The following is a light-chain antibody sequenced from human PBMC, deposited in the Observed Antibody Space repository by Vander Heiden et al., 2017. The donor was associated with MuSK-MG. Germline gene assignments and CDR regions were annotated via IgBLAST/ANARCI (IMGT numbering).Light chain of an antibody. CDR1: QSISSY. V-gene: IGKV1-39*01. J-gene: IGKJ1*01. Sequence: DIQMTQSPSSLSASVGDRVTITCRASQSISSYLNWYQQKPGKAPKLLSYAASSLQSGVPSRFSGSGSGTDFTLTISSLRPEEFATYYCQQSYSTPRTFGQGTKVEIK. CDR3: QQSYSTPRT. CDR2: AAS.